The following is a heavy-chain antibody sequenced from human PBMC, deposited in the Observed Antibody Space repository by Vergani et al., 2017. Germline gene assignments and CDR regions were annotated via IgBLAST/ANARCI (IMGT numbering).Heavy chain of an antibody. CDR3: AREYSSTSGRDFDV. V-gene: IGHV3-48*01. CDR2: VSTGTKSQ. D-gene: IGHD2-2*01. Sequence: QLVESGGGWVQPGGSLRLSCVVSGFDFSSYIMNWVRQAPGRGLEWVSFVSTGTKSQSYAESVKGRFTISRDSAKNSLYLQMDSLRAEDTAVYYCAREYSSTSGRDFDVWGQGTKVTVSS. J-gene: IGHJ3*01. CDR1: GFDFSSYI.